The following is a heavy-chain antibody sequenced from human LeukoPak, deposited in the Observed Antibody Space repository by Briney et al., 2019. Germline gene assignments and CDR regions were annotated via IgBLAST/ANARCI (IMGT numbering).Heavy chain of an antibody. V-gene: IGHV3-23*01. Sequence: GGSLRLSCAASGFTFSSYWMSWVRQAPGKGLEWVSSISGSGDSSYYADSVKGRFTISRDNSKNTLYLQMNSLRAEDTAVYYCAKGEGSYHGLDYWGQGTLVTVSS. CDR3: AKGEGSYHGLDY. D-gene: IGHD1-26*01. CDR2: ISGSGDSS. CDR1: GFTFSSYW. J-gene: IGHJ4*02.